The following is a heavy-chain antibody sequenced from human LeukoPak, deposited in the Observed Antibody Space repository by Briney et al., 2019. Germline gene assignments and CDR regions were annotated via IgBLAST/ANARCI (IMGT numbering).Heavy chain of an antibody. Sequence: GGSLRLSCAASGFTVSSYYMNWVRQAPGKGLQWVSILYSDGATYYADSVKGRFTISRDNSRSTLYLQMNSLRAEDTAVYFCARVAYYRVTADQITDAFDVWGHGTVVPVSS. CDR1: GFTVSSYY. CDR3: ARVAYYRVTADQITDAFDV. J-gene: IGHJ3*01. V-gene: IGHV3-66*01. D-gene: IGHD2-21*02. CDR2: LYSDGAT.